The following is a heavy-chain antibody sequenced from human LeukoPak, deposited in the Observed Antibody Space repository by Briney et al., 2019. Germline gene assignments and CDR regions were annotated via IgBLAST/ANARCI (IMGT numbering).Heavy chain of an antibody. D-gene: IGHD3-3*01. CDR2: IYYSGST. CDR3: ARGSDFWSGYYIDY. Sequence: PSETLSLTCTVSGGSVSSSNYYWSWIRQPPGKGLEWIGYIYYSGSTNYNPSLKSRITISADTSKNQFSLKLSSVTAADTAVYYCARGSDFWSGYYIDYWGQGTLVTVSS. J-gene: IGHJ4*02. CDR1: GGSVSSSNYY. V-gene: IGHV4-61*01.